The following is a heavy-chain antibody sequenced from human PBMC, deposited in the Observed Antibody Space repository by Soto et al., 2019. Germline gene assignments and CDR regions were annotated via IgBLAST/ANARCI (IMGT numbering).Heavy chain of an antibody. CDR2: ISYDGSNK. J-gene: IGHJ6*02. D-gene: IGHD3-16*01. Sequence: PGGSLRLSCAASGFTFSSYGMHWVRQAPGKGLEWVAVISYDGSNKYYADSVKGRFTISRDNSKNTLYLQMNSLRAEDTAVYYCAKGSMIGGSYREYGMDVWGQGTTVTVSS. CDR3: AKGSMIGGSYREYGMDV. CDR1: GFTFSSYG. V-gene: IGHV3-30*18.